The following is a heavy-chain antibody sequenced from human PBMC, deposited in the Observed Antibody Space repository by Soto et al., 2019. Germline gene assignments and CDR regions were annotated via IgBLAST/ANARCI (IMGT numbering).Heavy chain of an antibody. CDR1: GGTFSSYA. J-gene: IGHJ3*02. CDR3: ARVAGWEAGAFDI. CDR2: IIPIFGTA. V-gene: IGHV1-69*13. D-gene: IGHD1-26*01. Sequence: SVKVSCKASGGTFSSYAISWVRQAPGQGLEWMGGIIPIFGTANYAQKFQGRVTITADESTSTAYMELSSLRSEDTAVYYCARVAGWEAGAFDIWGQGTMVTVSS.